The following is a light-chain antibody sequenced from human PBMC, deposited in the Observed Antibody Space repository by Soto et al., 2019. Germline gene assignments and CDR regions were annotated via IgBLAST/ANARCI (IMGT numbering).Light chain of an antibody. CDR1: RYIGNY. CDR2: DAS. J-gene: IGKJ5*01. CDR3: QQYHSLPIT. V-gene: IGKV1-33*01. Sequence: DIQMTQSPSFLSVSVGDRVTITCQASRYIGNYLNWYQQKPGKAPKLLINDASSLEMGVPSRFSGSGSGTDFSVTISSLQPEDIATYYCQQYHSLPITFGQGTRLDI.